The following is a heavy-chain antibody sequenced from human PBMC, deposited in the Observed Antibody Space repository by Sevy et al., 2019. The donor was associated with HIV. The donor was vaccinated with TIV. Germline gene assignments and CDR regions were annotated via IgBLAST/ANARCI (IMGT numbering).Heavy chain of an antibody. CDR3: ARAEDSSMGYYYYMDV. Sequence: KQSQTLSLTCAISGDSVSSNSAAWNWIRQSPSRGLEWLGRTYYRSKWYNDYAVSVKSRITINPDTSKNQFSLQLNSVTPEDTAVYYCARAEDSSMGYYYYMDVWGKGTTVTVSS. CDR1: GDSVSSNSAA. V-gene: IGHV6-1*01. CDR2: TYYRSKWYN. D-gene: IGHD3-22*01. J-gene: IGHJ6*03.